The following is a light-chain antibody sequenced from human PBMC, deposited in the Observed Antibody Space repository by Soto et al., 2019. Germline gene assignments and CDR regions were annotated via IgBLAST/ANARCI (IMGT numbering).Light chain of an antibody. V-gene: IGKV3D-20*02. CDR1: QRITDRY. Sequence: ENVLTQSPGTLSLSPGERATVSCRASQRITDRYLAWYQQTPGQAPRLLIYGASWRATGVPDRFSGSGSGTDFTLTISRLEPEDSAVYYCQQRITWPLTFGQGTKLEIK. CDR3: QQRITWPLT. CDR2: GAS. J-gene: IGKJ2*01.